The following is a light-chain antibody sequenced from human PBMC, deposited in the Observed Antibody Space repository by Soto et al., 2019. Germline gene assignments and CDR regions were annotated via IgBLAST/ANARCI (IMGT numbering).Light chain of an antibody. J-gene: IGKJ4*01. CDR3: QKYNSAPLT. V-gene: IGKV1-27*01. CDR2: AAS. Sequence: DIQVTQSPSSLSASLGDRVTITCRANQDIGVYLAWFKQQPGKVPKLMIYAASALQSEVPSRFSGSGSGTDFTLTISSLQPEDIATYYCQKYNSAPLTFGGGTKVEI. CDR1: QDIGVY.